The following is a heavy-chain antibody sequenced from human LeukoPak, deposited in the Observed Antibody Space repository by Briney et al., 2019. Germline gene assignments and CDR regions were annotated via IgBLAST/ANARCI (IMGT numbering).Heavy chain of an antibody. CDR1: GGSISSYY. V-gene: IGHV4-4*07. Sequence: PSETLSLTCTVSGGSISSYYWSWIRQPAGKGLEWIGRIYTSGSTNYNPSLKSRVTISVDTSKNQFSLKLSSVTAADTAVYYCAGDRAPEDLDVWGKGTTVTVSS. D-gene: IGHD2-15*01. CDR3: AGDRAPEDLDV. CDR2: IYTSGST. J-gene: IGHJ6*04.